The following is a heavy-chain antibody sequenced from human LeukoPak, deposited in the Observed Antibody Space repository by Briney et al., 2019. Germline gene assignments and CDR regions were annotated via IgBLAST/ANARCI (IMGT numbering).Heavy chain of an antibody. J-gene: IGHJ4*02. CDR1: GGSFSGYY. V-gene: IGHV4-34*01. Sequence: PSETLSLTCAVYGGSFSGYYWSWIRQPPGKGLEWIGEINHSGSTNYNPSLKSRVTISVDTSKNQFSLKLSSVTAADTAVYYCARQGEYYDYVWGSYRVYYFDYWGQGTLVTVSS. CDR3: ARQGEYYDYVWGSYRVYYFDY. CDR2: INHSGST. D-gene: IGHD3-16*02.